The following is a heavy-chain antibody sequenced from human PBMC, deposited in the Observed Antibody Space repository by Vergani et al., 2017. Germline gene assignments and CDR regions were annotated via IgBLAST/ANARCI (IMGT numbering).Heavy chain of an antibody. CDR1: GASIRSSNYY. CDR3: ARHSTVEWLVKLGWIDP. J-gene: IGHJ5*02. V-gene: IGHV4-39*01. Sequence: QLQLQESGPGLVKPSATLSLTCSVSGASIRSSNYYWGWIRQPPGKGLEWIASIYYSGSTYYNPSLKSRVTIPVDTSKNQFSLKLSSVTAADTAVYFCARHSTVEWLVKLGWIDPWGKGILVTVSS. CDR2: IYYSGST. D-gene: IGHD6-19*01.